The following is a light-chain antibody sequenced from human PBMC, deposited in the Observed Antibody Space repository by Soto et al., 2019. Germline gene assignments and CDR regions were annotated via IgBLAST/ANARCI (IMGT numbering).Light chain of an antibody. CDR1: NSNTGAGYD. CDR3: QSYDTSLNDWV. CDR2: GNY. J-gene: IGLJ3*02. V-gene: IGLV1-40*03. Sequence: QAVVTQPPSVSGAPGQRVTISCNGSNSNTGAGYDVHWYQQFPGMAPKLLIFGNYERPSGVPDRFSGSKSGASASLAISGLQTEDEADYYCQSYDTSLNDWVFGGGTKLTVL.